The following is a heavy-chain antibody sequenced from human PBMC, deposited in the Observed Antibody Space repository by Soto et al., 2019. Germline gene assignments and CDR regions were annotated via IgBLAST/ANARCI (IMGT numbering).Heavy chain of an antibody. V-gene: IGHV1-18*01. CDR1: GYTFTNYG. Sequence: ASVTVSCQASGYTFTNYGFSWVRQAPGQGIEWMGWISGYNGNTNYAERLQGRVTMTTDKSTSTAYMEMKSFRYDDTAVYYCAREGQLGYWGQGTPVTVSS. D-gene: IGHD6-6*01. J-gene: IGHJ4*02. CDR3: AREGQLGY. CDR2: ISGYNGNT.